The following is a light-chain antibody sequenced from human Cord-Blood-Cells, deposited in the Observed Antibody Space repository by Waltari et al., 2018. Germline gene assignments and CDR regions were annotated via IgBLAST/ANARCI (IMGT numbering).Light chain of an antibody. CDR3: QAWDSSTHVV. Sequence: SYELTQPPSVSVSPGQTASITCSGDKSGDQYACWYQQKPGQSPVLVIYQDSKRPSGIPERFSGSNSGNTATLTISGTQAMDEADYYCQAWDSSTHVVFGGGTKLTVL. J-gene: IGLJ2*01. CDR1: KSGDQY. V-gene: IGLV3-1*01. CDR2: QDS.